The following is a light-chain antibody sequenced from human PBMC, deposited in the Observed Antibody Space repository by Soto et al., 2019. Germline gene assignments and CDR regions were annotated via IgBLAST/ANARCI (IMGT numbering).Light chain of an antibody. J-gene: IGKJ1*01. CDR2: GAS. Sequence: EIVLTQSPGTLSLSPGERATLSCRASETVSSSFLAWYQQKPGQAPRLLIYGASTRATGIPDRFSGSGSGKDFILNISRLEPEDLGVYSCQHYDRSAWTFGQGTKVEVK. CDR3: QHYDRSAWT. CDR1: ETVSSSF. V-gene: IGKV3-20*01.